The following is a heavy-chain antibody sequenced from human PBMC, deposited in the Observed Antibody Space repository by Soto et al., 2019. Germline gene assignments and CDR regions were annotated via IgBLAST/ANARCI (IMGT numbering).Heavy chain of an antibody. V-gene: IGHV3-21*01. CDR1: GFTFSSYS. CDR3: ARADILTGYPGY. CDR2: ISSSSSYI. Sequence: EVQLVESGGGLVKPGWSLRLSCAASGFTFSSYSMNWVRQAPGKGLEWVSSISSSSSYIYYADSVKGRFTISRDNAKNALYLQMNSLRAEDTAVYYCARADILTGYPGYWGQGTLVTVSS. D-gene: IGHD3-9*01. J-gene: IGHJ4*02.